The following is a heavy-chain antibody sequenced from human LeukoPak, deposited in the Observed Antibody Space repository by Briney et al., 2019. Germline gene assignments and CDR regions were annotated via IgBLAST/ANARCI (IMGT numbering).Heavy chain of an antibody. D-gene: IGHD6-19*01. CDR2: FDPEDGET. Sequence: ASVKVSCKVSGYTLTELSMHWVRQAPGKGLEWMGGFDPEDGETIYAQKFQGRVTMTRNTSISTAYMELSSLRSEDTAVYYCAREQWLDRGIDPWGQGTLATVSS. CDR3: AREQWLDRGIDP. V-gene: IGHV1-24*01. J-gene: IGHJ5*02. CDR1: GYTLTELS.